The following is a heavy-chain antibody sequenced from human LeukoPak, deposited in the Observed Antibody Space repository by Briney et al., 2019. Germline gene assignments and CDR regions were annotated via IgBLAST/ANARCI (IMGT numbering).Heavy chain of an antibody. CDR3: ARDIKHAGDPGPDLNY. V-gene: IGHV3-21*06. J-gene: IGHJ4*02. CDR1: GFMFGSFS. Sequence: GGSLRLSCTASGFMFGSFSMNWVRQAPGKGLEWVSSISSTSNYVYYIDSVKGRFTVSRDNAKNSLYLHMDSLRADDTAIYYCARDIKHAGDPGPDLNYWGQGALVTVSS. D-gene: IGHD2-21*01. CDR2: ISSTSNYV.